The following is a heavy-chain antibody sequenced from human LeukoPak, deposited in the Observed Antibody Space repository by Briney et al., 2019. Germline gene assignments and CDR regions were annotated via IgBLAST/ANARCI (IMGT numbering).Heavy chain of an antibody. V-gene: IGHV1-2*02. J-gene: IGHJ4*02. CDR3: ARVRRNYYDSSGYYLLFDY. D-gene: IGHD3-22*01. CDR1: GYTFTDYY. CDR2: INPNSGGT. Sequence: APVKVSCKASGYTFTDYYMHWVRQAPGQGLEWVAWINPNSGGTYCAQKFQGRVTMTRDTSISTAYMELSRLRSDDTAMYFCARVRRNYYDSSGYYLLFDYWGQGTLVTVSS.